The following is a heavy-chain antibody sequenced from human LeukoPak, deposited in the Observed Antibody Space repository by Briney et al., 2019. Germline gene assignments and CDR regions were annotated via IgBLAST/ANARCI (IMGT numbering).Heavy chain of an antibody. CDR3: ARRAGSLVCYFDS. CDR1: GGSIKSHY. J-gene: IGHJ4*02. D-gene: IGHD3-10*01. CDR2: MFYSGRT. V-gene: IGHV4-59*08. Sequence: SETLSLTCTISGGSIKSHYWSWIRQAPGKGLEWIAYMFYSGRTEYNPSLKSRVTISVDTSRNQVSLKVNSVTAADTAVYYCARRAGSLVCYFDSWGQGTLVTVSS.